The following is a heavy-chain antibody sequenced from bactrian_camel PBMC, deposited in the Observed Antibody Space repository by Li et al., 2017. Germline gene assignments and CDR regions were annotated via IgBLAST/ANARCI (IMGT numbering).Heavy chain of an antibody. V-gene: IGHV3-2*01. CDR1: GFTFSTYY. CDR2: IYTGGGST. J-gene: IGHJ7*01. D-gene: IGHD1*01. Sequence: HVQLVESGGGSVQVGGSLRLSCAASGFTFSTYYMSWVRQAPGKGLEWVSSIYTGGGSTYYADSVKGRFTLIQDEAANTLYLQMNGLKPEDTAMYYCAVDAGSCDPRFMEYWGKGTQVTVS.